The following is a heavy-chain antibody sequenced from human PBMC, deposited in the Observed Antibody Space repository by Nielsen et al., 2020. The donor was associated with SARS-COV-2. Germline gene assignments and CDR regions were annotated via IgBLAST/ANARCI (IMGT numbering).Heavy chain of an antibody. Sequence: GGSLRLSCAASGFTFSSYAMHWVRQAPGKAPERVSCISSSSSYTYYADSVRGRFTISRDNAKNSLYLQMNSLRAEDTAVYFCARAVSSGGEDGMDVWGQGTTATVSS. D-gene: IGHD6-19*01. CDR3: ARAVSSGGEDGMDV. CDR1: GFTFSSYA. V-gene: IGHV3-21*01. J-gene: IGHJ6*02. CDR2: ISSSSSYT.